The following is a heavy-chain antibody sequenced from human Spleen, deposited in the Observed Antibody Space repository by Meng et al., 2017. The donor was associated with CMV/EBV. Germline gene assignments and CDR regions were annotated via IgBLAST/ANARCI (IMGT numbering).Heavy chain of an antibody. CDR3: ARVRGRGHYYYGMDV. Sequence: ASVKVSCKASGYTFTTYGITWVRQAPGQGLEWMGWISPNNGNTNYAQKVQGRVTMTTDTSTSTAYMELSRLRSDDTAVYYCARVRGRGHYYYGMDVWGQGTTVTVSS. CDR1: GYTFTTYG. CDR2: ISPNNGNT. J-gene: IGHJ6*02. V-gene: IGHV1-18*01. D-gene: IGHD1-26*01.